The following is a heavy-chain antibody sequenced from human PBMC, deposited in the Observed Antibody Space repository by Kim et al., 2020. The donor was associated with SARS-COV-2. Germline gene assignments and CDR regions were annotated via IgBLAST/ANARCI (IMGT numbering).Heavy chain of an antibody. CDR1: GGSFSGYY. D-gene: IGHD3-22*01. J-gene: IGHJ4*02. CDR3: ARVFYSSGDY. V-gene: IGHV4-34*01. CDR2: INHSGST. Sequence: SETLSLTCAVYGGSFSGYYWSWIRQPPGKGLEWIGEINHSGSTNYNPSLKSRVTISVDTSKNQFSLKLSSVTAADTAVYYCARVFYSSGDYWGQGTLVTVSS.